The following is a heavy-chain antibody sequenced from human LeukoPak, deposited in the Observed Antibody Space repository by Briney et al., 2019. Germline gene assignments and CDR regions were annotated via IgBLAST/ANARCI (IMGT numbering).Heavy chain of an antibody. V-gene: IGHV4-59*01. CDR2: IYYSGTT. Sequence: SETLSLTCTVSSVSISNYYWNWIRQSPGKGLEWIGYIYYSGTTNYNPSLRSRVTISMDTSKNQFSPKLSSVTTADTAVYYCARAGHYGSGSYDYYFDYWGQGTLVTVSS. J-gene: IGHJ4*02. CDR3: ARAGHYGSGSYDYYFDY. CDR1: SVSISNYY. D-gene: IGHD3-10*01.